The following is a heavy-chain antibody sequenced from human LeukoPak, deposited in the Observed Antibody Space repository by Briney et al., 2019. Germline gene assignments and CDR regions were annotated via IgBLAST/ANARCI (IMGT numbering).Heavy chain of an antibody. D-gene: IGHD2-15*01. CDR1: GYTFTSYG. J-gene: IGHJ4*02. Sequence: ASVKVSCKASGYTFTSYGISWVRQAPGQGLEWMGWISVYNGNANYAQKLQGRVTMTTDTSTSTAYMELRSLRSDDTAGYYCARGWGSCYRGEDYFGYWGQGTLVTVSS. V-gene: IGHV1-18*01. CDR2: ISVYNGNA. CDR3: ARGWGSCYRGEDYFGY.